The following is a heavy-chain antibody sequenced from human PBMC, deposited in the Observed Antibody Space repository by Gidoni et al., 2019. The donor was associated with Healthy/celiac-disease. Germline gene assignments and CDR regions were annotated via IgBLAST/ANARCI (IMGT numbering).Heavy chain of an antibody. V-gene: IGHV3-23*01. CDR2: ISGSGGST. J-gene: IGHJ3*02. CDR3: AKAIYPGDYYDSSGYPGDAFDI. CDR1: GFTFSSYA. D-gene: IGHD3-22*01. Sequence: EVQLLESGGGLVQPGGSLRLSCAASGFTFSSYAMSWVRQAPGKGLEWVSAISGSGGSTYYADSVKGRFTISRDNSKNTLYLQMNSLRAEDTAVYYCAKAIYPGDYYDSSGYPGDAFDIWGQGTMVTVSS.